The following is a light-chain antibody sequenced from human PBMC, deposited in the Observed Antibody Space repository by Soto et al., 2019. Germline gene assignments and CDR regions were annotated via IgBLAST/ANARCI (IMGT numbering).Light chain of an antibody. CDR2: WAS. CDR1: QSVLYSSNNKNY. V-gene: IGKV4-1*01. J-gene: IGKJ2*01. Sequence: IVMTQSPDSLAVSLGERATINCKSSQSVLYSSNNKNYLAWYQQTPGQPPKMLIYWASTRESGVPDRFSGRGSGTDFPLTISSLQAEGGAVYYCQQYYNTLYTFGQGTKVEIK. CDR3: QQYYNTLYT.